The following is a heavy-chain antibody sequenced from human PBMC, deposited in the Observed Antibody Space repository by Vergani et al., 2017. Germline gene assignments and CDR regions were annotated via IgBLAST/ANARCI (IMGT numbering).Heavy chain of an antibody. D-gene: IGHD6-19*01. CDR1: GGSFSGYY. V-gene: IGHV3-11*04. Sequence: QVQLQQWGAGLLKPSETLSLTCAVYGGSFSGYYWSWIRQPPGKGLEWVSYISSSSSTIYYADSVKGRFTISRDNAKNSLYLQMNSLRAEDTAVYYCARDNAAGTWENYYYYGMDVWGQGTTVTVSS. J-gene: IGHJ6*02. CDR2: ISSSSSTI. CDR3: ARDNAAGTWENYYYYGMDV.